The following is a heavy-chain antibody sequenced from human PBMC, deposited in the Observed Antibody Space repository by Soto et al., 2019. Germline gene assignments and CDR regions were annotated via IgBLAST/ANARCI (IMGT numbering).Heavy chain of an antibody. D-gene: IGHD5-18*01. J-gene: IGHJ2*01. Sequence: QVQLVESGGGVVQPGRSLRLSCAASRFTFSSYAMHWVRQAPGKGLEWVAVISYDGSNKYYADSVKGRFTISRDNSKNTLYLQMNSLSAEDTAVYYCARDPLWGTAMVLWYFDLWGRGTLVTVSS. CDR1: RFTFSSYA. CDR3: ARDPLWGTAMVLWYFDL. V-gene: IGHV3-30-3*01. CDR2: ISYDGSNK.